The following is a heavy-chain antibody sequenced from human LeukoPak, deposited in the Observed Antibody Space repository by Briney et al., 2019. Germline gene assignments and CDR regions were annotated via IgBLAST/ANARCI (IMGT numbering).Heavy chain of an antibody. D-gene: IGHD3-10*01. CDR2: ISGSGGST. CDR3: AAPPSRGSGTLSYYYMDV. CDR1: GFTFSSYA. V-gene: IGHV3-23*01. J-gene: IGHJ6*03. Sequence: GGSLRLSCAASGFTFSSYAMSWVRQAPGKGLEWVSAISGSGGSTYYADSVKGRFTIFRDNPKNTLYLQMNSLRAEDTAVYYWAAPPSRGSGTLSYYYMDVWGKGTTVTVSS.